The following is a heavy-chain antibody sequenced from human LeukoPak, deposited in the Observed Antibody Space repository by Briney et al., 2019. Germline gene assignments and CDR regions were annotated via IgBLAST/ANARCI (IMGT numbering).Heavy chain of an antibody. CDR1: GFTFSSYE. J-gene: IGHJ4*02. V-gene: IGHV3-48*03. CDR2: ISSSGSTI. Sequence: GGSLRPSCAASGFTFSSYEMNWVRQAPGKGLEWVSYISSSGSTIYYADSVKGRFTISRDNAKNTLHLQMSSLRADDSALYYCARFGDYGEYWGQGTLVIVSS. CDR3: ARFGDYGEY. D-gene: IGHD4-17*01.